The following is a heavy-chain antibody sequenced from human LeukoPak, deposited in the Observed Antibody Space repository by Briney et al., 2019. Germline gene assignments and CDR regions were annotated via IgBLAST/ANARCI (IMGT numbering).Heavy chain of an antibody. Sequence: ASVTVSCKASGYTFTGYYMHWVRQAPGQGLEWMGWINPNSGGTNYAQKFQGRVTMTRDTSISTAYMELSRRRSDDTAVYYCARESDIVVVPAAIEVPRALDPWGQGTLVTVSA. V-gene: IGHV1-2*02. CDR1: GYTFTGYY. CDR3: ARESDIVVVPAAIEVPRALDP. J-gene: IGHJ5*02. CDR2: INPNSGGT. D-gene: IGHD2-2*01.